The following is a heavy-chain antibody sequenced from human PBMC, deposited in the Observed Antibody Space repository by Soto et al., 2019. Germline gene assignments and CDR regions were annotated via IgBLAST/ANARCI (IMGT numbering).Heavy chain of an antibody. Sequence: GGSLRPSCAASGLTPGKYWRPGSRQAQGQGLVWVSRINSDGTSTGYADSVKGRFTISRDNAKNTLYLQMNSLRVEDTAVYYCARDPIGYYSDNSGYHDYWGQGTPVTVSS. D-gene: IGHD3-22*01. J-gene: IGHJ4*02. CDR3: ARDPIGYYSDNSGYHDY. CDR1: GLTPGKYW. V-gene: IGHV3-74*01. CDR2: INSDGTST.